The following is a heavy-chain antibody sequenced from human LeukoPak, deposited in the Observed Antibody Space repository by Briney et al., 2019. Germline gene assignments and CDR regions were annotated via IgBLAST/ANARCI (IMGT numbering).Heavy chain of an antibody. J-gene: IGHJ2*01. V-gene: IGHV3-53*01. CDR3: ARVGDHYHWYLDL. CDR2: LYSGSST. CDR1: GFSVSTNY. Sequence: GGSLRLSCAASGFSVSTNYMNWVRQAPGKGLEWVSILYSGSSTYYADSVKGRFTISRDNSRNTLYLHMTNLRAEDTAVYYCARVGDHYHWYLDLWGRGSLLTVSS. D-gene: IGHD3-10*01.